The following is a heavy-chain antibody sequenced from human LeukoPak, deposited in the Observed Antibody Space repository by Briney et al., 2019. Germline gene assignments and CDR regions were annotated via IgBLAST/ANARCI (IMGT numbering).Heavy chain of an antibody. J-gene: IGHJ4*02. CDR3: AKDHRYY. Sequence: PGGSLRLSCAASGFTFSSYGITWVRQAPGKGLEWVSTISATGGSTYYADSVKGRFTISRDNSKDTLYLQMNSLRAEDTAIYYCAKDHRYYWGQGTLVTVSS. CDR1: GFTFSSYG. CDR2: ISATGGST. V-gene: IGHV3-23*01.